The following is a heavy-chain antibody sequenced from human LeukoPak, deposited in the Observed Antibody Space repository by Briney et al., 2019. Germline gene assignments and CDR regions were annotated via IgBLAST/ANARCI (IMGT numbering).Heavy chain of an antibody. V-gene: IGHV4-59*01. J-gene: IGHJ4*02. D-gene: IGHD6-6*01. Sequence: SETLSHTCTVSGASITTYYWTWIRQPPGKGLEWIGYIYHSGSTNYNPSLKSRVTISLDTSRNQFSLRLSSVTAADTAVYFCAREYSTSSEADYLDYWGQGSLVTVSS. CDR1: GASITTYY. CDR3: AREYSTSSEADYLDY. CDR2: IYHSGST.